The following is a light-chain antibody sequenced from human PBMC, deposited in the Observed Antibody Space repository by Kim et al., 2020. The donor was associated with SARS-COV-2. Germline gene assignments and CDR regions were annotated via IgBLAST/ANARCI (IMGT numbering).Light chain of an antibody. Sequence: EIVMTQSPATLSVSPGERATLSCRASQSVSSNLAWYLQKPGQAPRLLIYDASTRATGIPARFSGSGSGTEFTLTISSLQSEDFAVYYCDHYDNWPAFGQGTKVDIK. CDR2: DAS. CDR1: QSVSSN. CDR3: DHYDNWPA. J-gene: IGKJ1*01. V-gene: IGKV3-15*01.